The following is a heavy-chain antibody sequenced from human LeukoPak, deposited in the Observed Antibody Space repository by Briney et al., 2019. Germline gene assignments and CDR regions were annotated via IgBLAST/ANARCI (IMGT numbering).Heavy chain of an antibody. CDR3: TRNWGSDNWFDP. V-gene: IGHV3-53*01. Sequence: PGGSLRLSCAASGFXVSSNYITWVRQAPGKGLEWVSVIYSGGSTYYADSVKGRFTISRDNSKNTLYLQMNSLRAEDTAVYYCTRNWGSDNWFDPWGQGTLVTVSS. J-gene: IGHJ5*02. CDR1: GFXVSSNY. CDR2: IYSGGST. D-gene: IGHD7-27*01.